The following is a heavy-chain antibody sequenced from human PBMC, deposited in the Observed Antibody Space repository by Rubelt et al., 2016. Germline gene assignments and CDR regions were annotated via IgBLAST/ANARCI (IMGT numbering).Heavy chain of an antibody. CDR3: ARDRYDSSGYYYAD. CDR2: ISWNSGSI. D-gene: IGHD3-22*01. Sequence: RLSCAASGFTFDDYAMHWVRQAPGKGLEWVSGISWNSGSIGYADSVKGRFTISRDNAKNSLYLQMNSLRAEDTAVYYCARDRYDSSGYYYADWGQGTLVTVSS. CDR1: GFTFDDYA. V-gene: IGHV3-9*01. J-gene: IGHJ4*02.